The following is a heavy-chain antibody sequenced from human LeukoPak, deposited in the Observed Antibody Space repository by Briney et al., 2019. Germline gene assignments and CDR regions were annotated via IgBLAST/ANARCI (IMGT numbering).Heavy chain of an antibody. Sequence: PSETLSLTCTVSGVSISSGSYYWRWLRQPAGKGLEWIGRIYTSGSTNYNPSLKSRVTISVDTSKNQFSLKLSSVTAADTAVYYCLGVAATLGWYFDLWGRGTLVTVSS. CDR1: GVSISSGSYY. CDR2: IYTSGST. V-gene: IGHV4-61*02. D-gene: IGHD2-15*01. J-gene: IGHJ2*01. CDR3: LGVAATLGWYFDL.